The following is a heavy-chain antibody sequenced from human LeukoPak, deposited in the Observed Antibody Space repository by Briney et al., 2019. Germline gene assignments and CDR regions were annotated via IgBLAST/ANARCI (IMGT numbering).Heavy chain of an antibody. Sequence: TGGSLRLSCAASAFTFSIYAMDWVRQAPGKGLEWVAAISYDGGNEYYADSVKGRFTVSRDNSKNTLYLQMNSLRVEDTAVYYCARVRVGATTGDTFDIWGQGTMVAVAS. CDR2: ISYDGGNE. D-gene: IGHD1-26*01. V-gene: IGHV3-30-3*01. J-gene: IGHJ3*02. CDR3: ARVRVGATTGDTFDI. CDR1: AFTFSIYA.